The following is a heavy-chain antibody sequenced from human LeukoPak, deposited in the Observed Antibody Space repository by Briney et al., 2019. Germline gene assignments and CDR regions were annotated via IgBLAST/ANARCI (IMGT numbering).Heavy chain of an antibody. J-gene: IGHJ4*02. V-gene: IGHV4-39*07. D-gene: IGHD3-22*01. CDR3: ATTMIRLGY. CDR1: GGSISSSSRY. CDR2: IYYSGAT. Sequence: SETLSLTCSVSGGSISSSSRYWGWIRQPPGRGLEWIGSIYYSGATYYNPSLKSRVTISVDTSKNQFSLKLSSVTAADTAVYYCATTMIRLGYWGQGTLVTVSS.